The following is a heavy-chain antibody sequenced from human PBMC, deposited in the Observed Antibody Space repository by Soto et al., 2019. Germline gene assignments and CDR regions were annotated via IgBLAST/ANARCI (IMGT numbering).Heavy chain of an antibody. D-gene: IGHD4-17*01. CDR3: ARRSYGTNYFDY. Sequence: ASVKVSCKASGYTFTSYAMHWVRQAPGQRLEWMGWINAGNGNTKYSQKFQGRVTITRDTSASTAYMELSSLRSEDTAVYYCARRSYGTNYFDYWGQGTLVTVSS. CDR2: INAGNGNT. J-gene: IGHJ4*02. V-gene: IGHV1-3*01. CDR1: GYTFTSYA.